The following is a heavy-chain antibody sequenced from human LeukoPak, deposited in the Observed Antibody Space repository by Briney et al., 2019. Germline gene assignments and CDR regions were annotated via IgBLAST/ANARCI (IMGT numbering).Heavy chain of an antibody. V-gene: IGHV3-53*04. J-gene: IGHJ4*02. Sequence: GGSLRLSCAASGLTVSSTYMSWVRQAPGKGLEWVSIIYIGDNPHYADSVKGRFTISRHNSKNTLYLQMNSLRAEDTAVHYCARVRPWVFDYWGQGTLVTVSS. CDR1: GLTVSSTY. CDR2: IYIGDNP. CDR3: ARVRPWVFDY.